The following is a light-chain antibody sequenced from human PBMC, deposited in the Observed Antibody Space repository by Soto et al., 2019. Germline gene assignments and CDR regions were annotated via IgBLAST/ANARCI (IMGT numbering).Light chain of an antibody. CDR1: SSNIGNNA. CDR3: AAWDDSLNGTHVV. J-gene: IGLJ2*01. V-gene: IGLV1-36*01. CDR2: YDD. Sequence: QSVLTQPPSVSEAPRQRVTISCSGSSSNIGNNAVNWYQQLPGKAPKLLIYYDDLLPSGVSDRFSGSKSGTSASLAISGLQSEDEADYYCAAWDDSLNGTHVVFGGGTKVTVL.